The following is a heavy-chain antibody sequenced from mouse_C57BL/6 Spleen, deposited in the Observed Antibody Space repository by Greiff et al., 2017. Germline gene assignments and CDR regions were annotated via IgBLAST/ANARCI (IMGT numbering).Heavy chain of an antibody. CDR2: IDPETGGT. CDR1: GYTFTDYE. J-gene: IGHJ4*01. CDR3: TMGTMVSYYAMDY. V-gene: IGHV1-15*01. D-gene: IGHD2-2*01. Sequence: QVQLQLSGAELVRPGASVTLSCKASGYTFTDYEMHWVKLTPVPGLERIGAIDPETGGTAYNQQSMGKAILTADKASSTAYMELRSLTSEDSAVYYCTMGTMVSYYAMDYWCQGTSVTVSS.